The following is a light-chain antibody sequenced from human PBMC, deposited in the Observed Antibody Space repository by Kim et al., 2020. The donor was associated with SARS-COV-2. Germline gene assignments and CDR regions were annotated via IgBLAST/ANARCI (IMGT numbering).Light chain of an antibody. CDR3: QAWDSSTHNYV. CDR1: KLGDKY. Sequence: SYELTQPPSVSVSPGQTASITCSGYKLGDKYVSWYQQKPGQSPVVVIYQRPSGIPERFSGSNSGNTATLTISGTQAMDEADYYCQAWDSSTHNYVFGAGTKVTVL. J-gene: IGLJ1*01. V-gene: IGLV3-1*01.